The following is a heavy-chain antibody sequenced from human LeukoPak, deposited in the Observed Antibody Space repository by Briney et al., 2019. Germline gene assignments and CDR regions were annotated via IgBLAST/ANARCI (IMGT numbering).Heavy chain of an antibody. Sequence: SETLSLTCTVSGDSITNNYWNWIRQPPGKGLEWIGYIDYRGTTNYNPPLKSRVTISVDTSKNQFSLKLTSVTAADTAVYYCAQKAPYSPAYSQDWGQGTLITVSS. CDR3: AQKAPYSPAYSQD. J-gene: IGHJ1*01. V-gene: IGHV4-59*01. D-gene: IGHD2-21*01. CDR1: GDSITNNY. CDR2: IDYRGTT.